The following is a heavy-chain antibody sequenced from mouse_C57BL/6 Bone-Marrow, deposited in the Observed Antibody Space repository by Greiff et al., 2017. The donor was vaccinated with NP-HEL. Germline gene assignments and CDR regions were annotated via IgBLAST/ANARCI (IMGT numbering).Heavy chain of an antibody. D-gene: IGHD1-1*01. V-gene: IGHV14-4*01. CDR2: IDPENGDT. CDR3: TRFLRGAY. J-gene: IGHJ3*01. Sequence: SGAELVRPGASVKLSCTASGFNIKDDYMHWVKQRPEQGLEWIGWIDPENGDTEYASKFQGKATITADTSSNTAYLQLSSLTSEDTAVYYCTRFLRGAYWGQGTLVTVSA. CDR1: GFNIKDDY.